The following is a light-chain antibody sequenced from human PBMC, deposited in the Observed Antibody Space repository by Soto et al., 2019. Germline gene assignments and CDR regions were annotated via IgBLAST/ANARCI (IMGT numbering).Light chain of an antibody. CDR1: SSDVGAYNY. Sequence: SALTQPASVSGSPGQSITISCTGTSSDVGAYNYVSWYQQYPGKAPKLMIYDVSNRPSGVSNRFSGSKSGNTASLTISGLQAEDEADYYCSSYTSSSTVIFGGGTKLTVL. CDR2: DVS. J-gene: IGLJ2*01. CDR3: SSYTSSSTVI. V-gene: IGLV2-14*01.